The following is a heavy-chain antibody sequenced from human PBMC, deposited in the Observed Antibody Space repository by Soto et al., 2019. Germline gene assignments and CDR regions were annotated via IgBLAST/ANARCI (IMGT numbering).Heavy chain of an antibody. CDR1: GGTFSSYA. J-gene: IGHJ6*02. D-gene: IGHD3-22*01. CDR3: ARVKEGSGYGLPYYYGMDV. V-gene: IGHV1-69*01. CDR2: IIPIFGTA. Sequence: GASVKVSCKASGGTFSSYAISWVRQAPGQGLEWMGGIIPIFGTANYAQKFQGRVTITADESTSTAYMELSSLRSEDTAVYYCARVKEGSGYGLPYYYGMDVWGQGTTVTVSS.